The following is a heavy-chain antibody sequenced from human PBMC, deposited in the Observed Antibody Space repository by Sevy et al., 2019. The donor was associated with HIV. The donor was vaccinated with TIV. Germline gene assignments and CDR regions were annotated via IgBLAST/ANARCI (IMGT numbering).Heavy chain of an antibody. CDR3: ARDCSSTKCLWGLDV. D-gene: IGHD2-2*01. V-gene: IGHV3-7*03. CDR1: GFTFSNYW. CDR2: IKRDGSEK. J-gene: IGHJ6*02. Sequence: GSLRLSCAASGFTFSNYWMSWVRQAPGKGLEWVANIKRDGSEKYYVASVKGRFTISRDNAKNSLHLQMNSLRAEDTAGYYCARDCSSTKCLWGLDVWGQGTTVTVSS.